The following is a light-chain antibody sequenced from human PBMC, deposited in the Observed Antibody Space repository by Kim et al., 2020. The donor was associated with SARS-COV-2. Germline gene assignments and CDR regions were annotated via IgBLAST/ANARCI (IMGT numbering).Light chain of an antibody. CDR3: QVWDSSSDHPV. V-gene: IGLV3-21*04. CDR2: YDS. J-gene: IGLJ3*02. CDR1: NIGSKR. Sequence: PGKTVKITCGGNNIGSKRVHGYQQKPGQAPVLVIYYDSDRPSGIPERFSGSNSGNTATLTISRVEAGDEADYYCQVWDSSSDHPVFGGGTKLTVL.